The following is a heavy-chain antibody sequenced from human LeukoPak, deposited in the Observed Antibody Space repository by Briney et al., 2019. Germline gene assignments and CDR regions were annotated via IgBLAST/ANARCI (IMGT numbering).Heavy chain of an antibody. CDR3: ARATYYYGSGSPDFDY. Sequence: PGGSLRLSCAASGFTFSSYWMHWVRQAPGKGLVWVSRINSDGSSTSYADSVKGRFTISRDNAKNTLYLQMNSLRADDTAVYYCARATYYYGSGSPDFDYWGQGTLVTVSS. V-gene: IGHV3-74*01. D-gene: IGHD3-10*01. CDR1: GFTFSSYW. J-gene: IGHJ4*02. CDR2: INSDGSST.